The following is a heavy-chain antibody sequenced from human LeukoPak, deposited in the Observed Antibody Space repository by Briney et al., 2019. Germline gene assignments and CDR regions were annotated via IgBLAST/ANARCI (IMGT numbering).Heavy chain of an antibody. CDR2: IYYSGST. D-gene: IGHD4-17*01. Sequence: PSETLSLTCTVSGGSISSSSYYRGWIRQPPGKGLEWIGSIYYSGSTYYNPSLKSRVTISVDTSKNQFSLKLSSVTAADTAVYYCARRKDYGDYGLDYWGQGTLVTVSS. V-gene: IGHV4-39*01. CDR3: ARRKDYGDYGLDY. CDR1: GGSISSSSYY. J-gene: IGHJ4*02.